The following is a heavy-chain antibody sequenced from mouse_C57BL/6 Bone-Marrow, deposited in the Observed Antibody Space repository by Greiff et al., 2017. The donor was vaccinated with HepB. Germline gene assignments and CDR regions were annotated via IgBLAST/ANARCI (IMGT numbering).Heavy chain of an antibody. V-gene: IGHV5-6*01. J-gene: IGHJ3*01. Sequence: VQLQESGGDLVKPGGSLKLSCAASGFTFSSYGMSWVRQTPDKRLEWVATISSGGSYTYYPDSVKGRFTISRDNAKNTLYLQMSSLKSEDTAMYYCARLPTYDYDEAWFAYWGQGTLVTVSA. CDR1: GFTFSSYG. CDR3: ARLPTYDYDEAWFAY. D-gene: IGHD2-4*01. CDR2: ISSGGSYT.